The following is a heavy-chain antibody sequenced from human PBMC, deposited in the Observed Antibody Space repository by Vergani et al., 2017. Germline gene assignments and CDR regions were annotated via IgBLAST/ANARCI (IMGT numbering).Heavy chain of an antibody. V-gene: IGHV3-15*01. Sequence: EVQLVESGGGLVKPGGSLRLSCAASGFTFINAWMTWVRQAPGKWLEWVGRIKSKTDGGTTYYAAPVKGKFTISRDDSKNTLYLQMNSLKTEDTAVYYCARVGYCSSTSCYTWFDPWGQGTLVTVSS. CDR3: ARVGYCSSTSCYTWFDP. CDR1: GFTFINAW. CDR2: IKSKTDGGTT. J-gene: IGHJ5*02. D-gene: IGHD2-2*02.